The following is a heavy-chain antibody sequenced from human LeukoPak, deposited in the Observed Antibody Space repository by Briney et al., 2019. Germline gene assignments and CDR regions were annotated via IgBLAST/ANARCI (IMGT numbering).Heavy chain of an antibody. J-gene: IGHJ4*02. V-gene: IGHV1-2*02. CDR1: GYPFTGYY. Sequence: GASVKVSCKASGYPFTGYYLHWVRQAPGQGLEWMGWINPNSGFTNYAQKFQGRVTMTRDTSISTAYMELSRLRSDDTAVYYCARLADCSSSSCRSFDYWSQGTLVTVSS. D-gene: IGHD2-2*01. CDR3: ARLADCSSSSCRSFDY. CDR2: INPNSGFT.